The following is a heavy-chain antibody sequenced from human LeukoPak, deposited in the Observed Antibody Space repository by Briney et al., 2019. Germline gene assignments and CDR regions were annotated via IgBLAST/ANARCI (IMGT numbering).Heavy chain of an antibody. Sequence: GGSLRLSCAASGFTFSSYWMHWVRQAPGKGLVWVSRINSDGSSTSYADSVKGRFTISRDNAKNTLYLQMNSLRAEDTAVYYCARGNDRGYDSCAFDIWGQGTMVTVSS. V-gene: IGHV3-74*01. CDR3: ARGNDRGYDSCAFDI. J-gene: IGHJ3*02. D-gene: IGHD5-12*01. CDR2: INSDGSST. CDR1: GFTFSSYW.